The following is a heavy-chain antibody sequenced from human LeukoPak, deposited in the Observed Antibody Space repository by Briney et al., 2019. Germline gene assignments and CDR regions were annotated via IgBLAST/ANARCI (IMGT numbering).Heavy chain of an antibody. D-gene: IGHD5-24*01. J-gene: IGHJ4*02. Sequence: PSETLSLTCPVSSGSISSGVYYWSWIRQHPGKGLEWIGFIYFSGSTYYNPTLKSRVTISVDTSKNQFSLKLSSVTAADTAVYYCARGVRWLQLSYFDYWGQGTLFTVSS. CDR3: ARGVRWLQLSYFDY. CDR1: SGSISSGVYY. CDR2: IYFSGST. V-gene: IGHV4-31*03.